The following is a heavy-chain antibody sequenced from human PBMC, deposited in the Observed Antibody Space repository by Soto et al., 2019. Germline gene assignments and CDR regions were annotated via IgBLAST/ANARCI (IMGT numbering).Heavy chain of an antibody. CDR3: ARVRVAAAGTVGPYYFDY. CDR2: ISYDGSNK. Sequence: QVQLVESGGGVVQPGRSLRLSCAASGFTFSSYAMHWVRQAPGKGLEWVAVISYDGSNKYYADSVKGRFTISRDNSKNTLYLQVNGLRAEDTAGYYCARVRVAAAGTVGPYYFDYWGQGTLGTLSS. J-gene: IGHJ4*02. D-gene: IGHD6-13*01. V-gene: IGHV3-30-3*01. CDR1: GFTFSSYA.